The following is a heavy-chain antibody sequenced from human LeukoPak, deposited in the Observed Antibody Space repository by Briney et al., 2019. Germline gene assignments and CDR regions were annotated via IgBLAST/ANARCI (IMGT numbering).Heavy chain of an antibody. CDR3: ARAWGGYATFDY. CDR1: GGSISSYY. CDR2: IYYSGST. Sequence: SETLSLTCTVSGGSISSYYWSWIRQPPGKGLEWIGYIYYSGSTNYNPSLKSRVTISVDTSKNQFSLKLSSVTAADTAVYYCARAWGGYATFDYWGQGTLVTVSS. J-gene: IGHJ4*02. D-gene: IGHD6-19*01. V-gene: IGHV4-59*01.